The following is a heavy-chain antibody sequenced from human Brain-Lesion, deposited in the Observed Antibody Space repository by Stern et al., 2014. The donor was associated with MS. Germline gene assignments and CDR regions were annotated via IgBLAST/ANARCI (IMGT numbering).Heavy chain of an antibody. V-gene: IGHV4-39*01. Sequence: VQLEESGPGLVKPSETLSLTCTVSGGSISSSSYYWGWIRQPPGQGLEWIGSIYYRGSTYYNPSLKSRVTKSMDTSKNQVSLRMSSVTAADTAVYFCAKLWLGELPESPFDYWGQGTLVTVSS. J-gene: IGHJ4*02. D-gene: IGHD3-10*01. CDR1: GGSISSSSYY. CDR3: AKLWLGELPESPFDY. CDR2: IYYRGST.